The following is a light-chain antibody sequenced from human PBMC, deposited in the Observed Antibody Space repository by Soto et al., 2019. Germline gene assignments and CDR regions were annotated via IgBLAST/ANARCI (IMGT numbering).Light chain of an antibody. CDR1: QSVSSSY. J-gene: IGKJ5*01. CDR2: SAS. Sequence: EIVLTQSPGTLSLSPGERATLSCRASQSVSSSYLAWYQQKPDQAPRLLIYSASSRATGIPDRFSGSGSGTDFPLTISRLEPEDFAVYYCQQYGRSPPVTFGQGTRLEIK. CDR3: QQYGRSPPVT. V-gene: IGKV3-20*01.